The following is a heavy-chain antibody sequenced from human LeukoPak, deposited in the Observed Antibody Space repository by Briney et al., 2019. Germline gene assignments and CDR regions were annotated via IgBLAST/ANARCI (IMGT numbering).Heavy chain of an antibody. V-gene: IGHV1-18*01. Sequence: GASVKVSCKASGYTFTSYGISWVRQAPGQGLEWMGWISAYNGNTNYAQKLQGRVTMTTDTSTSTAYMELRSLRSDDTAVYYCARSGGGGDGYNYGWALSWFDPWGQGTLVTVSS. CDR2: ISAYNGNT. J-gene: IGHJ5*02. CDR1: GYTFTSYG. CDR3: ARSGGGGDGYNYGWALSWFDP. D-gene: IGHD5-24*01.